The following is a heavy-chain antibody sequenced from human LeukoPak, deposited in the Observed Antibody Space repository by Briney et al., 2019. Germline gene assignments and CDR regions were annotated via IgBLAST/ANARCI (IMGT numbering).Heavy chain of an antibody. V-gene: IGHV4-34*01. CDR1: GGSFSGYY. D-gene: IGHD3-3*01. Sequence: SETLSLTCAVYGGSFSGYYWSWIRQPPGKGLEWIGEINRSGSTNYNPSLKSRVTISVDTSKNQFSLKLSSVTAADTAVYYCARGSSQSRPYYDFWSGYFDYWGQGTLVTVSS. CDR3: ARGSSQSRPYYDFWSGYFDY. J-gene: IGHJ4*02. CDR2: INRSGST.